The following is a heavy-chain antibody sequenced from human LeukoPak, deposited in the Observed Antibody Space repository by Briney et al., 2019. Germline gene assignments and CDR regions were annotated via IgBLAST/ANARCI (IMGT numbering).Heavy chain of an antibody. Sequence: GGSLRLSCAASGFTFSSYSMNWVRQAPGKGLEWVSSISSSSSYIYYADSMKGRFTISRDNAKNSLHLQMNSLTVEDTAVYYCARDRLYCSGTSCYTGNAFDIWGQGTMATVSS. CDR3: ARDRLYCSGTSCYTGNAFDI. CDR1: GFTFSSYS. CDR2: ISSSSSYI. V-gene: IGHV3-21*01. J-gene: IGHJ3*02. D-gene: IGHD2-2*02.